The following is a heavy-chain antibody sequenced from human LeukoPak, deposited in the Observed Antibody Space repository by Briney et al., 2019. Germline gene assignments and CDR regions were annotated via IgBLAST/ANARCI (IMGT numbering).Heavy chain of an antibody. Sequence: GGSLRLSCAASGLTISNYWMHWVRHVPGKGLVWVSRINSEGSSIGYADSVKGRFTISRDNAKNTLNLQMNSLRAEDTAVYYCARGRGVSLDYWGQGALVTVSS. CDR3: ARGRGVSLDY. CDR2: INSEGSSI. J-gene: IGHJ4*02. CDR1: GLTISNYW. D-gene: IGHD3-10*01. V-gene: IGHV3-74*01.